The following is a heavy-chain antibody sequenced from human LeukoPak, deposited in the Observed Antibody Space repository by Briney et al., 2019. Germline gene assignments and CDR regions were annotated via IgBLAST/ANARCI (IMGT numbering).Heavy chain of an antibody. CDR1: GGSISSDDYY. D-gene: IGHD3-10*01. J-gene: IGHJ2*01. CDR2: IYYSGST. Sequence: PSQTLSLTCTVSGGSISSDDYYWSWIRQHPGLGLVWIGYIYYSGSTYYNPSLKSRLTISVDPSKNQFSLKLSSVTAADTAVYYCTRQRSYSWYFDLWGRGTLVTVSS. CDR3: TRQRSYSWYFDL. V-gene: IGHV4-31*03.